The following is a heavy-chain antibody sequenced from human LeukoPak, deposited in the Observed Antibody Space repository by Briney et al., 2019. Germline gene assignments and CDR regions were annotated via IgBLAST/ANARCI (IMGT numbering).Heavy chain of an antibody. J-gene: IGHJ5*02. CDR2: MNPYNGDT. Sequence: ASVKVSCKASGNTFTNNDIIWVRQATGQGLEWMGWMNPYNGDTGYAQKFQGRVTLTRDTSTTTAYMELSGLKPDDSAVYYCATSSVAGTFSFFDPWGQGSLVTVSS. CDR1: GNTFTNND. D-gene: IGHD2/OR15-2a*01. CDR3: ATSSVAGTFSFFDP. V-gene: IGHV1-8*01.